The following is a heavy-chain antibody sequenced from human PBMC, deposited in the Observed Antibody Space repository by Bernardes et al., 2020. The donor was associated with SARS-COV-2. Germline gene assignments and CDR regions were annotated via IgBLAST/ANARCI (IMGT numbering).Heavy chain of an antibody. Sequence: GESLKISCKGSGYIFTDYWIGWVRQMPGKGLEWMGIIYPGDSDTRYSPSFQGQVTISADKSINTAYLQWSSLKASDTAMYYCARWAWVAVAGPNWFDPWGQGTLVTVSS. J-gene: IGHJ5*02. V-gene: IGHV5-51*01. D-gene: IGHD6-19*01. CDR2: IYPGDSDT. CDR3: ARWAWVAVAGPNWFDP. CDR1: GYIFTDYW.